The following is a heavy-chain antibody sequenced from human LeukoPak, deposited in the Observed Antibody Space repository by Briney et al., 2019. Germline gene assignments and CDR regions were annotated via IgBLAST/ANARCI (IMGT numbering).Heavy chain of an antibody. CDR1: GFTFSNYW. D-gene: IGHD6-19*01. CDR2: TKQDESEK. Sequence: GGSLRLSCAASGFTFSNYWMSWLRQAPGKGLEWVANTKQDESEKYYVDSVKGRFTISRDNAKNSLYLQMNNLRAEDTAVYYCARDGSGWSIYWGQGTLVTVSS. V-gene: IGHV3-7*01. CDR3: ARDGSGWSIY. J-gene: IGHJ4*02.